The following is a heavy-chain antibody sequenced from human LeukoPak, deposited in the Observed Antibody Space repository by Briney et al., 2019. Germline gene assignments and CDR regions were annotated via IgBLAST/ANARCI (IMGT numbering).Heavy chain of an antibody. CDR1: AYTFTSYG. Sequence: ASVKVSCKASAYTFTSYGINWVRQAPGQGLEWMGWINPNSGGTNYAQKFQGRVTMTRDTSISTAYMQLSRLRSDDAAVYYCARGSRITMVRGPDYWGQGTLVTVSS. D-gene: IGHD3-10*01. CDR2: INPNSGGT. V-gene: IGHV1-2*02. CDR3: ARGSRITMVRGPDY. J-gene: IGHJ4*02.